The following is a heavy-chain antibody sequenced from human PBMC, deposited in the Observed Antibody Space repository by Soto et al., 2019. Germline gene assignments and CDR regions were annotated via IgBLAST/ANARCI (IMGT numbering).Heavy chain of an antibody. CDR3: ARVSAAGLYYFDY. D-gene: IGHD6-13*01. CDR1: GVSISSYY. Sequence: SETLSLTCTVSGVSISSYYWSWIRQPPGKGLEWIGYIYYSGSTNYNPSLKSRVTISVDTSKNQFSLKLSSVTAADTAVYYCARVSAAGLYYFDYWGQGTLVTVSS. V-gene: IGHV4-59*01. J-gene: IGHJ4*02. CDR2: IYYSGST.